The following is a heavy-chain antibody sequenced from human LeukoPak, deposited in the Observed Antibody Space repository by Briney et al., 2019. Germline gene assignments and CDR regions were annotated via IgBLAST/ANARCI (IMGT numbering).Heavy chain of an antibody. D-gene: IGHD7-27*01. V-gene: IGHV3-30-3*01. Sequence: GGSLRLSCAASGFTFSSYAMHWVRQAPGKGREGVAVISYDGSNKYYADSVKGRFTISRDNSKNTLYLQMNSLRAEDTAVYYCARGDWGMYYFDYWGQGALVTVSS. CDR3: ARGDWGMYYFDY. J-gene: IGHJ4*02. CDR1: GFTFSSYA. CDR2: ISYDGSNK.